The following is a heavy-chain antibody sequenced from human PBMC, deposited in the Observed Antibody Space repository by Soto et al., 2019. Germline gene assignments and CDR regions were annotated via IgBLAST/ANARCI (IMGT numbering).Heavy chain of an antibody. Sequence: SETLSLTCTVSGGSIRYGGYYWSWIRQHPGKGLEWIGYIYYTGTTYYNPSFKGRVIISVDLSKGQFSLKLSSVTAADTAFYYCAKDPSPQPTTVVTPGWFDPWGQGILVTVSS. J-gene: IGHJ5*02. D-gene: IGHD4-17*01. CDR3: AKDPSPQPTTVVTPGWFDP. CDR1: GGSIRYGGYY. V-gene: IGHV4-31*02. CDR2: IYYTGTT.